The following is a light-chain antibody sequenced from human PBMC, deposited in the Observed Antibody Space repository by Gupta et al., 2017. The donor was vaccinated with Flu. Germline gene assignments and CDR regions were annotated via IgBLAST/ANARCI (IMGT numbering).Light chain of an antibody. V-gene: IGLV2-14*03. CDR3: SSYTTRYIWV. CDR2: AVT. CDR1: SGDVGANNL. Sequence: QSALTQPASVSGSPGQSITISCTGTSGDVGANNLVSWFQVHPGKAPKVMIYAVTNRPSGVSNRFSGSKSDNTASLTISGLQAEDEADYYCSSYTTRYIWVFGGGTKVTVL. J-gene: IGLJ3*02.